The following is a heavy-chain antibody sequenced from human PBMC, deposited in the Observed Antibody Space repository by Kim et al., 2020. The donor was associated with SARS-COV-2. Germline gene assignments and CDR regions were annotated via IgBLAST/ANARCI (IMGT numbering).Heavy chain of an antibody. Sequence: SETLSLTCAVYGGSFSGYYWSWIRQPPGKGLEWIGEINHSGSTNYNPSLKSRVTISVDTSKNQFSLKLSSVTAADTAVYYCARGGRTVLWFGGLTYGMDVWGQGTTVTVSS. D-gene: IGHD3-10*01. V-gene: IGHV4-34*01. CDR1: GGSFSGYY. J-gene: IGHJ6*02. CDR3: ARGGRTVLWFGGLTYGMDV. CDR2: INHSGST.